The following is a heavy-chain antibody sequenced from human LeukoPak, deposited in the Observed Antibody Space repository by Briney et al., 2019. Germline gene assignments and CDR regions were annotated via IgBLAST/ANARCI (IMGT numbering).Heavy chain of an antibody. Sequence: SETLSLTCTVSGGSISSRGYYWSWIRQPAGKGLEWIGLIYTSGSTNYNPSLKSRVIISVDTSKNQFSLKLTSVTAADTAVYYCARGTIAADDYYYMDVWGKGTTVTISS. CDR1: GGSISSRGYY. J-gene: IGHJ6*03. CDR2: IYTSGST. V-gene: IGHV4-61*02. CDR3: ARGTIAADDYYYMDV. D-gene: IGHD6-13*01.